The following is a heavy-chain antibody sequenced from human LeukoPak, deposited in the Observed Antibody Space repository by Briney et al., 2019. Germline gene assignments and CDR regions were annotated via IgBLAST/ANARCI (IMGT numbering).Heavy chain of an antibody. CDR1: GYTFTSYD. D-gene: IGHD6-19*01. CDR2: INPNSGGT. J-gene: IGHJ3*02. Sequence: GASVKVSCKASGYTFTSYDINWVRQAPGQGLEWMGWINPNSGGTNYAQKFQGRVTMTRDTSISTAYMELSRLRSDDTAVYYCARDAYSSGWFASSPAFDIWGQGTMVTVSS. CDR3: ARDAYSSGWFASSPAFDI. V-gene: IGHV1-2*02.